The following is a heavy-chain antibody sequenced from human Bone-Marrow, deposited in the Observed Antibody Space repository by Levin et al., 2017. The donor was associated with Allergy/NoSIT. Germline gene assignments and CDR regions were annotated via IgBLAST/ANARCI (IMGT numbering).Heavy chain of an antibody. D-gene: IGHD7-27*01. J-gene: IGHJ4*02. Sequence: SQTLSLTCTVSGSSISSRNSYWSWVRQPPGEGLQWIANIYYSGNSYYSPSLKSRIPVSVDTSRNEFHLRLNSVTATDTAVYYCARLLLTGPFGGFDSWGQGILVSVSS. CDR1: GSSISSRNSY. V-gene: IGHV4-39*01. CDR2: IYYSGNS. CDR3: ARLLLTGPFGGFDS.